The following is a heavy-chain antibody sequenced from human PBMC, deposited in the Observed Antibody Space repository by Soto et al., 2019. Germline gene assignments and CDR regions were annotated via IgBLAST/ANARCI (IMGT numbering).Heavy chain of an antibody. CDR1: GGTFSSYA. CDR3: ARDAYYYDSSGPAPYYYYGMDV. J-gene: IGHJ6*02. D-gene: IGHD3-22*01. Sequence: SVKVSCKASGGTFSSYAISWVRQAPGQGLEWMGRINPIVGTTNYAQKFQGRVKITADESTSTAYMELSSLRSEETAVYYCARDAYYYDSSGPAPYYYYGMDVWGQGTTVTVSS. V-gene: IGHV1-69*11. CDR2: INPIVGTT.